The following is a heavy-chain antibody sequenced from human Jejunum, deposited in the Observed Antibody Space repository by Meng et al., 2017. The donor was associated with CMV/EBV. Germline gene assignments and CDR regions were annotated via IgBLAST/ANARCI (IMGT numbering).Heavy chain of an antibody. V-gene: IGHV3-73*01. CDR1: FTFSGSA. D-gene: IGHD5-24*01. Sequence: FTFSGSAMHWVRQASGKGLEWVGRIRSKANSYATAYAASVKGRFTISRDDSKNTAYLQMNSLKTEDTAVYYCTRQWTEMATWHFDYWGQGTLVTVSS. J-gene: IGHJ4*02. CDR3: TRQWTEMATWHFDY. CDR2: IRSKANSYAT.